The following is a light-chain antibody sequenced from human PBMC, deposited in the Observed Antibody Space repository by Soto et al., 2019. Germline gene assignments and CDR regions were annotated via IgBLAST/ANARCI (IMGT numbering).Light chain of an antibody. CDR2: GNT. J-gene: IGLJ1*01. CDR3: CSYVSSSTEV. Sequence: QSVLTQPPSVSGDPGQRVTISCSGSSAIIGPGFDVHRYQQLPGEAPKLLTYGNTNRPSGVPDRFSRSKSGTSASLAITGLQVEDAANYYCCSYVSSSTEVFGTGTKVPVL. V-gene: IGLV1-40*01. CDR1: SAIIGPGFD.